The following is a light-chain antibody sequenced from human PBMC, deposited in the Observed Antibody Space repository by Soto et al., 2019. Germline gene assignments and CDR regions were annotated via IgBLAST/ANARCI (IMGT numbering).Light chain of an antibody. J-gene: IGKJ2*01. V-gene: IGKV1-5*03. Sequence: DLQMTQSPSTLSASVGDRVTITCRASQSISSWLAWYQQKPGKAPKLLIYKASSLESGVPSRFSGSGSAAEFTLTISSLQPDDFATYYCQQYNDYPYTFGQGTKLEIK. CDR2: KAS. CDR3: QQYNDYPYT. CDR1: QSISSW.